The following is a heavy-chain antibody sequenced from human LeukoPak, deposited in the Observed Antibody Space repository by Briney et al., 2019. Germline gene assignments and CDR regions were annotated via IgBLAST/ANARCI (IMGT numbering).Heavy chain of an antibody. CDR3: ARHPNAQFIAAADAFDI. V-gene: IGHV4-59*08. D-gene: IGHD6-13*01. Sequence: SETLSLTCTVSGGSISSYYWSWIRQPPGKGLEWIGYIYYSGSTNYNPSLKSRVTISVDTSKNQFSLKLSSVTAADTAVYYCARHPNAQFIAAADAFDIWGQGTTVTVSS. CDR1: GGSISSYY. J-gene: IGHJ3*02. CDR2: IYYSGST.